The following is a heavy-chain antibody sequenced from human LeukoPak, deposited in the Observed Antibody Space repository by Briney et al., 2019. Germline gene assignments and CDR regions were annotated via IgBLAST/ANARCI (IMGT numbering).Heavy chain of an antibody. D-gene: IGHD6-13*01. CDR3: ARDNIAATRPGGFDY. CDR1: RGTFSSYA. CDR2: IIPIFGTA. Sequence: GASVKVSCKASRGTFSSYAISWVRQAPGQGLEWMGGIIPIFGTANYAQKFQGRVTITTDESTSTAYMELSSLRSEDTAVYYCARDNIAATRPGGFDYWGQGTLVTVSS. V-gene: IGHV1-69*05. J-gene: IGHJ4*02.